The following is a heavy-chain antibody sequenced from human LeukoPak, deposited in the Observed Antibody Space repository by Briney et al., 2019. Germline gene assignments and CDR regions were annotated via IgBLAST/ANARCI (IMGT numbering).Heavy chain of an antibody. J-gene: IGHJ5*02. CDR1: GASISSSNW. CDR3: ARQRTVTTDWFDP. CDR2: IYHSGST. D-gene: IGHD4-17*01. Sequence: PSETLSLTRAVSGASISSSNWWSWVRQPPGKGLEWIGEIYHSGSTNYNPSLTSRVTISVDKSKNQLSLKLTSVTAADTAVYYCARQRTVTTDWFDPWGQGTLVTVSS. V-gene: IGHV4-4*02.